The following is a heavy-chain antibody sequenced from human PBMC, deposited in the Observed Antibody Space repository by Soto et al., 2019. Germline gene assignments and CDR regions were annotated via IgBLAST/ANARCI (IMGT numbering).Heavy chain of an antibody. J-gene: IGHJ4*02. V-gene: IGHV3-23*01. CDR2: ISGSGGST. Sequence: EVQLLESGGGLVQPGGSLRLSCAASGFTFSSYAMSWVRQAPGKGLEWVSAISGSGGSTYYEDSVKGRFTISIDNSKNTLYLQMNSLRAEDTAVYYCAKDGNLEWLPYFDYWGQGTLVTVSS. CDR3: AKDGNLEWLPYFDY. D-gene: IGHD3-3*01. CDR1: GFTFSSYA.